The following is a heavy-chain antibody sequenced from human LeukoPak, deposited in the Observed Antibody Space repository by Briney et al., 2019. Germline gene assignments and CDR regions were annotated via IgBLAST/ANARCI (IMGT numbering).Heavy chain of an antibody. D-gene: IGHD3-9*01. V-gene: IGHV3-33*06. CDR3: AKSFDWFPRDFDY. J-gene: IGHJ4*02. CDR1: GFIFSNYG. CDR2: IWYDGMKT. Sequence: GESLRLSCEASGFIFSNYGMHWVRQAPGEGLEWVAAIWYDGMKTEYADSVKGRFTISRDISKSTLFLQMNNLRAEDTAVYYCAKSFDWFPRDFDYWGQGTLVTVSS.